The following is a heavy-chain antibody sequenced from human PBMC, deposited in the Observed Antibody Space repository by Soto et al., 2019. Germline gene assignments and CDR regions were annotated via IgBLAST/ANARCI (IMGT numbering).Heavy chain of an antibody. J-gene: IGHJ5*02. CDR2: INHSGST. V-gene: IGHV4-34*01. D-gene: IGHD3-3*01. CDR3: ARHGSVGADFWSGYARWFDP. Sequence: SETLSLTCAVYGGSFSGYYWSWIRQPPGKGLEWIGEINHSGSTNYNPSLKSRVTISVDTSKNQFSLKLSSVTAADTAVYYCARHGSVGADFWSGYARWFDPWGQGTLVTVSS. CDR1: GGSFSGYY.